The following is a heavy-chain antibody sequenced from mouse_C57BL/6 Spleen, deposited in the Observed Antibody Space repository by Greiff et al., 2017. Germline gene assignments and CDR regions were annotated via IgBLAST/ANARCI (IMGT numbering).Heavy chain of an antibody. J-gene: IGHJ2*01. D-gene: IGHD3-3*01. CDR1: GYTFTSYW. CDR3: ARLTVGQGPDFDY. Sequence: QVQLKQPGAELVKPGASVKLSCKASGYTFTSYWMHWVKQRPGRGLEWIGRIDPNSGGTKYNEKFKSKATLTVDKPSSTAYMQLSSLTSEDSAVYDCARLTVGQGPDFDYWGQGTTLTVSS. V-gene: IGHV1-72*01. CDR2: IDPNSGGT.